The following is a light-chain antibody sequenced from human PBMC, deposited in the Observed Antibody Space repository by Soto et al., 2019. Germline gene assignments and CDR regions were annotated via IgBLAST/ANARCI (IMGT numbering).Light chain of an antibody. Sequence: EIVLTQSPGTLSLSPGERATLSCRASQSVSSSYLAWYQQKPGQAPRLLIYDASSRATGIPDRFSGSGSGTDFTLTISRLEPEDFAVYYCQQYGSAPQTFGHGTKVDIK. V-gene: IGKV3-20*01. CDR3: QQYGSAPQT. CDR1: QSVSSSY. J-gene: IGKJ1*01. CDR2: DAS.